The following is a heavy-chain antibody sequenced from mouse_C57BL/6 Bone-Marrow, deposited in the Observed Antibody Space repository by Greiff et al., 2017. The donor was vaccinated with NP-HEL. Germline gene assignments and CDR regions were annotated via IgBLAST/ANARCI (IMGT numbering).Heavy chain of an antibody. V-gene: IGHV5-9-1*02. J-gene: IGHJ4*01. CDR1: GFTFSSYA. CDR2: ISSGGDYI. Sequence: EVQVVESGEGLVKPGGSLKLSCAASGFTFSSYAMSWVRQTPEKRLEWVAYISSGGDYIYYADTVKGRFTISSDNARNTLYLPMSSLKSEDTAMYYCTRSLYGYDGKYDAMDYWGQGTLVTVSA. CDR3: TRSLYGYDGKYDAMDY. D-gene: IGHD2-2*01.